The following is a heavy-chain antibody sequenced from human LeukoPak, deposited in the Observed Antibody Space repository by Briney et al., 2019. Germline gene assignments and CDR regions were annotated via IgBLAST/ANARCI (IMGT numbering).Heavy chain of an antibody. D-gene: IGHD1-26*01. CDR1: GFTFSSYS. J-gene: IGHJ4*02. CDR2: ISSSSSYI. Sequence: GGSLRLSCAASGFTFSSYSMNWVRQAPGKGLEWVSSISSSSSYIYYADSVKGRFTISRDNAKNSLYLQMNSLRAKDTAVYYCARDGVLFGRELVYYFDYWGQGTLVTVSS. V-gene: IGHV3-21*01. CDR3: ARDGVLFGRELVYYFDY.